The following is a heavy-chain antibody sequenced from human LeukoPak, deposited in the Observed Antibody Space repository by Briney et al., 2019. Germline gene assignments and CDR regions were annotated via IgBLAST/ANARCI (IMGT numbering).Heavy chain of an antibody. J-gene: IGHJ4*02. Sequence: SETLSLTCAVYGGSFSGYYWSWIRQPPGKGLEWIGEINHSGSTNYNPSLKSRVTISVDTSKDQFSLKLSSVTAADTAVYYCASLGYSYAKGGYWGQGTLVTVSS. D-gene: IGHD5-18*01. CDR3: ASLGYSYAKGGY. CDR2: INHSGST. CDR1: GGSFSGYY. V-gene: IGHV4-34*01.